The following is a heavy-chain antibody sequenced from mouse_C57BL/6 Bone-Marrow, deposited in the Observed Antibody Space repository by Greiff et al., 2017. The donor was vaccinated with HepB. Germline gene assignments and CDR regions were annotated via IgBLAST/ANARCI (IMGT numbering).Heavy chain of an antibody. CDR2: IDPSDSYT. CDR3: AREGLLLFYAMDY. D-gene: IGHD1-1*01. Sequence: QVQLQQPGAELVRRGTSVKLSCKASGYTFTSYWMHWVKQRPGQGLEWIGVIDPSDSYTNYNQKFKGKATLTVDTSSSTAYMQLSSLTSEDSAVYYCAREGLLLFYAMDYWGQGTSVTVSS. V-gene: IGHV1-59*01. J-gene: IGHJ4*01. CDR1: GYTFTSYW.